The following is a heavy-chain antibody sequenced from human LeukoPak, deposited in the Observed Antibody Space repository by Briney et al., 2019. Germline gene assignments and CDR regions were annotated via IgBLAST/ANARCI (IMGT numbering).Heavy chain of an antibody. D-gene: IGHD6-19*01. Sequence: SETLSLTCTVSGGSISSSSYYWGWIRQPPGKGLEWIGSIYYSGSTYYNPSLKSRVTISVDTSKNQFSLKLSSVTAADTAVYYCARVEEWLGYFDYWGQGTLVTVSS. CDR1: GGSISSSSYY. CDR2: IYYSGST. J-gene: IGHJ4*02. CDR3: ARVEEWLGYFDY. V-gene: IGHV4-39*07.